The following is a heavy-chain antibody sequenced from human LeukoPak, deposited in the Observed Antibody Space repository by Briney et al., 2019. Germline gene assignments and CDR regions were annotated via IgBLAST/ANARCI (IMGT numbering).Heavy chain of an antibody. V-gene: IGHV3-48*03. J-gene: IGHJ4*02. CDR3: ARDRLPYYYDSSGLFDY. Sequence: GGSLRLSCAASGFTFSSYEMNWVRQAPGKGLEWVSYISSSGSTIYYADSVKGRFTISRDNAKNSLYLQMNSLRAEDTAVYYRARDRLPYYYDSSGLFDYWGQGTLVTVSS. D-gene: IGHD3-22*01. CDR1: GFTFSSYE. CDR2: ISSSGSTI.